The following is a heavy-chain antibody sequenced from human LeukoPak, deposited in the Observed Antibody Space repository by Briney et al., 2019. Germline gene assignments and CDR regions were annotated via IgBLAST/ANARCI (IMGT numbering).Heavy chain of an antibody. CDR2: IYYSGST. J-gene: IGHJ4*02. D-gene: IGHD6-19*01. CDR1: GGSISSYY. CDR3: ARSAVAGLKYYFDY. V-gene: IGHV4-59*08. Sequence: SETLSLTCTVSGGSISSYYWSWIRQPPGKGLEWIGYIYYSGSTNYNPSLKSRVTISVDTSKNQFSLKLSSVTAADTAVYYCARSAVAGLKYYFDYWGQGTLVTVSS.